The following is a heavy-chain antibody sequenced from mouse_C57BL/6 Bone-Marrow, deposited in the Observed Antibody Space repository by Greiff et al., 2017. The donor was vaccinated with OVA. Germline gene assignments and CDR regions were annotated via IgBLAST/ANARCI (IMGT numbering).Heavy chain of an antibody. Sequence: VQLQQSGPELVKPGASVKISCKASGYTFTDYYMNWVKQSHGKSLEWIGDINPNNGGTSYNQKFKGKATLTVDKSSSTAYMELRSLTSEDSAVYYCARLETAQGYWGQGTTLTVSS. CDR2: INPNNGGT. D-gene: IGHD3-2*02. J-gene: IGHJ2*01. V-gene: IGHV1-26*01. CDR1: GYTFTDYY. CDR3: ARLETAQGY.